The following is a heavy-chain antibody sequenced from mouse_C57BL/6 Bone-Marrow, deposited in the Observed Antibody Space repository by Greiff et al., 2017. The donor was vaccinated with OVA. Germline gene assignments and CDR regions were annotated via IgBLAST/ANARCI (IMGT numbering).Heavy chain of an antibody. CDR1: VYTFTSYW. CDR3: ARGEGYDEVDY. J-gene: IGHJ2*01. V-gene: IGHV1-55*01. Sequence: QVQLQQPGAELVKPGASVKMSCKASVYTFTSYWITWVKQRPGQGLEWIGDIYPGSGSTNYNEKFKSKATLTVDTSSSTAYMQLSSLTSEDSAVYYCARGEGYDEVDYWGQGTTLTVSS. D-gene: IGHD2-2*01. CDR2: IYPGSGST.